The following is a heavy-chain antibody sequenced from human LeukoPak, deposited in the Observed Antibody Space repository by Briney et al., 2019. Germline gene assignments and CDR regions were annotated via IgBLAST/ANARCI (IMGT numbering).Heavy chain of an antibody. D-gene: IGHD3-10*01. CDR1: GFTFSSYA. V-gene: IGHV3-23*01. Sequence: GGSLRLSCAACGFTFSSYAMSWVRQAPGKGLEWVSAISGSGGRTYYADSVKGRFTISRDNSKNTLYLQMNSLRAEDTAVYYCAKDRYYSGSGSYHSSNWFDPWGQGTLVTVSS. CDR2: ISGSGGRT. J-gene: IGHJ5*02. CDR3: AKDRYYSGSGSYHSSNWFDP.